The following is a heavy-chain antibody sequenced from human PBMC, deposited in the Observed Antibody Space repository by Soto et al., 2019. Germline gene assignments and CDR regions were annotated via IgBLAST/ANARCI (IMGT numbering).Heavy chain of an antibody. CDR3: ARDGYCSGGSCYDWFDP. Sequence: ASVKVSCKASGYTFTSYYMHWVRQAPGQGLEWMGIINPSGGSTSYAQKFQGRVTMTRDTSTSTVYMELSSLRSEDTAVYYCARDGYCSGGSCYDWFDPWRQGTLVTVSS. V-gene: IGHV1-46*01. CDR2: INPSGGST. D-gene: IGHD2-15*01. CDR1: GYTFTSYY. J-gene: IGHJ5*02.